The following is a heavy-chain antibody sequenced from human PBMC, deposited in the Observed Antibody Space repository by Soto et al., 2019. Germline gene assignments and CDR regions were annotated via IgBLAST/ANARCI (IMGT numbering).Heavy chain of an antibody. V-gene: IGHV3-23*01. J-gene: IGHJ4*02. Sequence: EVQLLASGGGLVQPGGSLRLSCAASGFTFSSYAMSWVRQAPGKGLEWVSAISGSGGSTYYADSVKGRFTISRDNSKNPLYLQMHSLRSEDTAVYYCAYSSTPFDFWGQVTLVTVSA. CDR3: AYSSTPFDF. CDR2: ISGSGGST. D-gene: IGHD6-13*01. CDR1: GFTFSSYA.